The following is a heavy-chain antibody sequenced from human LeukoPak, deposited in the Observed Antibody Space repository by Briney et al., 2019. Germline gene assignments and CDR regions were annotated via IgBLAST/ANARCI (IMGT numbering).Heavy chain of an antibody. CDR3: AREYYGSGSPLDY. CDR1: GGTFSSYA. Sequence: SVKVSCKASGGTFSSYAISWVRQAPGQGLEWMGGIIPIFGTANYAQKFQGRVTITTDESTSTAYMELSSLRSEDTAVYYCAREYYGSGSPLDYWGQGTLVTVSS. V-gene: IGHV1-69*05. CDR2: IIPIFGTA. D-gene: IGHD3-10*01. J-gene: IGHJ4*02.